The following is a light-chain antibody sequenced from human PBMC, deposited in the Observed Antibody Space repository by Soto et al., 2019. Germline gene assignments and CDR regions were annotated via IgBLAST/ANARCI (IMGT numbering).Light chain of an antibody. V-gene: IGKV1-5*01. CDR2: DAS. CDR1: QSISSW. CDR3: QHYNRYPRT. Sequence: DIQMTQSPSTLSASVGDRVTITCRASQSISSWLAWYQQKPGKAPKLLIYDASSLQSGVPSRFSGSGSGTEFTVPVGRKQPDDFATYSCQHYNRYPRTFGQGTKWEIQ. J-gene: IGKJ1*01.